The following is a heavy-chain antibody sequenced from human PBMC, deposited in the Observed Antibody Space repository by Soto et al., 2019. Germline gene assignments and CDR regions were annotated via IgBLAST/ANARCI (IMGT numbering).Heavy chain of an antibody. Sequence: SETLSLTCAVSGGSISSSSWWSWVRQPPGKGLEWIGEIYHTGNTNYNPSLESRVTISVDKSKNQFSLNLNSVTAADTAVYYCARAKFESTGWHQFDIWGQGTLVTVSS. J-gene: IGHJ4*02. V-gene: IGHV4-4*02. CDR3: ARAKFESTGWHQFDI. D-gene: IGHD7-27*01. CDR1: GGSISSSSW. CDR2: IYHTGNT.